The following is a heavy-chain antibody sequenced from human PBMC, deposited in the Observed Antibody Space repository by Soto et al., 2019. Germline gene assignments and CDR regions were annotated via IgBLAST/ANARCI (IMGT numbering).Heavy chain of an antibody. CDR3: AKDVGLLDYYYYYGMDV. Sequence: GGSLRLSCAASGFTFSSYGMHWVRQAPGKGLEWVAVISYDGSNKYYADSVKGRFTISRDNSKNTLYLQMNSLRAEDTAVYYCAKDVGLLDYYYYYGMDVWGQGTTVTVSS. CDR1: GFTFSSYG. V-gene: IGHV3-30*18. CDR2: ISYDGSNK. D-gene: IGHD3-3*02. J-gene: IGHJ6*02.